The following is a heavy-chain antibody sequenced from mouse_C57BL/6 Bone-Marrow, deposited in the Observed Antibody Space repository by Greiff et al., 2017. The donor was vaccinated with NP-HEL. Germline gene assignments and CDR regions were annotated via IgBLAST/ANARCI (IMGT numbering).Heavy chain of an antibody. J-gene: IGHJ2*01. CDR1: GYTFTSYW. D-gene: IGHD2-3*01. Sequence: QVQLQQPGAELVKPGASVKMSCKASGYTFTSYWITWVKQRPGQGLEWIGVIYPGSGSTNYNEKFKSKATLTVDTSSSTAYRQPSSLTSEDSAVYYCARPIYDGYYVGYWGQGTTLTVSS. CDR2: IYPGSGST. CDR3: ARPIYDGYYVGY. V-gene: IGHV1-55*01.